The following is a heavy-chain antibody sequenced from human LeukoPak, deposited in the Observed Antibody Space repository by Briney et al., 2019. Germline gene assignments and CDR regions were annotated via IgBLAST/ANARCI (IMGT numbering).Heavy chain of an antibody. J-gene: IGHJ4*02. Sequence: ASVKVSCKASGYTFTSYGISWVRQAPGQGLEWMGWISGYNGNTNYAQNLQGRVTMTTGTSTSTVYMELRSLRSEDTAVYYCARGRKYTSGYRVTELGSGYSDYWGQGTLVTVSS. D-gene: IGHD5-18*01. V-gene: IGHV1-18*01. CDR1: GYTFTSYG. CDR2: ISGYNGNT. CDR3: ARGRKYTSGYRVTELGSGYSDY.